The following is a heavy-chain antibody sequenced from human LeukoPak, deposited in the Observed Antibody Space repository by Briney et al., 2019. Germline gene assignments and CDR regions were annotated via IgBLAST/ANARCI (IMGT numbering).Heavy chain of an antibody. CDR1: GGSISSYY. CDR2: IYYSGST. J-gene: IGHJ6*03. D-gene: IGHD5-12*01. CDR3: ARSFSGYDLAYYYYMDV. Sequence: SETLSLTCTVSGGSISSYYWSWIRQPPGKGLEWIGYIYYSGSTNYNPSLKSRVTISVDTSKNQFSLKLSSVSAADTAVYYCARSFSGYDLAYYYYMDVWGKGTTVTVSS. V-gene: IGHV4-59*01.